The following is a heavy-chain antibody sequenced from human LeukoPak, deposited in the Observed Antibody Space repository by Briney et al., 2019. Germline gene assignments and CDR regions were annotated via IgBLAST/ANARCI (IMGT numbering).Heavy chain of an antibody. CDR2: INHSGST. CDR3: AGGVGYSYGIDY. V-gene: IGHV4-34*01. CDR1: GGSFSGYY. J-gene: IGHJ4*02. D-gene: IGHD5-18*01. Sequence: SETLSLTCAVYGGSFSGYYWSWIRQPPGKGLEWIGEINHSGSTNYNPSLKSRVTISVDTSKNQFSLKLSSVTAADTAVYYCAGGVGYSYGIDYWGQGTLVTVSS.